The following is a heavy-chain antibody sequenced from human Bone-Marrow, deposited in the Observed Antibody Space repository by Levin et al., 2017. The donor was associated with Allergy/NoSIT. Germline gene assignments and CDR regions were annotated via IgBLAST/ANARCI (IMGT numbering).Heavy chain of an antibody. Sequence: VASVKVSCKVSGYSLTELSMHWVRQAPGKGLEWMGGFDPEDGETLYAQQFQGRVTMTEDTSADTTYMELSGLSSEDTALYYCATVSGSGYFYFDYWGQGTLVTVSS. CDR3: ATVSGSGYFYFDY. J-gene: IGHJ4*02. V-gene: IGHV1-24*01. CDR2: FDPEDGET. D-gene: IGHD5-12*01. CDR1: GYSLTELS.